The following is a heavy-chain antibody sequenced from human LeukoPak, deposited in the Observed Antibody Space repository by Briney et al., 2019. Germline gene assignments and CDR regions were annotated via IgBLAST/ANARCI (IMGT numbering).Heavy chain of an antibody. CDR2: INHSGST. V-gene: IGHV4-34*01. CDR1: GGSFSGYY. Sequence: SETLSLTCAVYGGSFSGYYWGWIRQPPGKGLEWIGEINHSGSTNYNPSLKSRVTISVDTSKNQFSLKLSSVTAAETAVYYCARALGYDSSGYAPDWGQGTLVTVSS. J-gene: IGHJ4*02. D-gene: IGHD3-22*01. CDR3: ARALGYDSSGYAPD.